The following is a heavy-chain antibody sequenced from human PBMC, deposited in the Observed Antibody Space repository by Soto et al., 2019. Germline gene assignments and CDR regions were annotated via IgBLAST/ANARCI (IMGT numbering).Heavy chain of an antibody. Sequence: TGGPLRLSCAASGFTFSSYGMHWVRQAPGKGLEWVAVISYDGSNKYYADSVKGRFTISRDNSKNTLYLQMNSLRAEDTAVYYCAKGTGNDFWSGYYAHYWGQGTPVTVSS. J-gene: IGHJ4*02. CDR2: ISYDGSNK. V-gene: IGHV3-30*18. CDR1: GFTFSSYG. D-gene: IGHD3-3*01. CDR3: AKGTGNDFWSGYYAHY.